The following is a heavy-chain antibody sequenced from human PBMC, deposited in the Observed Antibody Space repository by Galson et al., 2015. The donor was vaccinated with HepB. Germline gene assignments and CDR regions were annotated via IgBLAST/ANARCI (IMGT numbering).Heavy chain of an antibody. J-gene: IGHJ4*02. CDR1: GFTFSSYA. Sequence: SLRLSCAASGFTFSSYAMSWVRQAPGKGLEWVSAISGSGGSTYYADSVKGRFTISRDNSKNTLYLQMNSLRAEDTAVYYCANTEYSSSHNREYYFDYWGQGTLVTVSS. V-gene: IGHV3-23*01. CDR3: ANTEYSSSHNREYYFDY. CDR2: ISGSGGST. D-gene: IGHD6-6*01.